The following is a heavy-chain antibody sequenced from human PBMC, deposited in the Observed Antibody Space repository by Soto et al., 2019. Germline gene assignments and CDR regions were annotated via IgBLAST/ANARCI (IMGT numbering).Heavy chain of an antibody. V-gene: IGHV1-8*01. CDR2: MNPNSGNT. Sequence: ASVKVSCKASGYTFTSYDINWVRQATGQGLEWMGWMNPNSGNTGYAQKFQGRVTMTRNTSISTAYMELSSLRSEDTAVYYCARGGFDCSGGSCYLYYYYYGMDVCGQGTTVTVSS. CDR3: ARGGFDCSGGSCYLYYYYYGMDV. CDR1: GYTFTSYD. J-gene: IGHJ6*02. D-gene: IGHD2-15*01.